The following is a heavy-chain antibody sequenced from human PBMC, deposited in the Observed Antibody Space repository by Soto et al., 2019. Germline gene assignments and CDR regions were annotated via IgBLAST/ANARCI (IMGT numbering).Heavy chain of an antibody. CDR1: GFTFSSYA. CDR3: ARAQIVVVITTFDY. D-gene: IGHD3-22*01. Sequence: QVQLVESGGGVVQPGRSLRLSCAASGFTFSSYAMHWVRQAPGKGLEWVAVISYDGSNKYYADSVKGRFTISRDNSKNPLYLQMNSLRAEDTAVYYCARAQIVVVITTFDYWGQGTLVTVSS. CDR2: ISYDGSNK. J-gene: IGHJ4*02. V-gene: IGHV3-30-3*01.